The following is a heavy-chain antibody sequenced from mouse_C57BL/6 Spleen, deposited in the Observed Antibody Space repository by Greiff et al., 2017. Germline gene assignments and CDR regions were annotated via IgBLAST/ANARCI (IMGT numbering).Heavy chain of an antibody. V-gene: IGHV1-18*01. CDR1: GYTFTDYN. J-gene: IGHJ4*01. CDR3: ARGNYAMDY. Sequence: VQLQQSGAELARPGASVKIPCKASGYTFTDYNMDWVKQSHGKSLEWIGDINPNNGGTIYNQKFKGKATLTVDKSSSTAYMELRSLTSEDTAVYYCARGNYAMDYWGQGTSVTVSS. CDR2: INPNNGGT.